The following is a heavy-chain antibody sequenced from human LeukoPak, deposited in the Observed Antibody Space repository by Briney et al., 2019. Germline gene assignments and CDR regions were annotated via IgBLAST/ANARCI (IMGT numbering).Heavy chain of an antibody. J-gene: IGHJ4*02. V-gene: IGHV3-23*01. CDR2: TSTSGGSA. Sequence: GGSLRLSCAGSGFTFSNNAMSWVRQAPGKGLEWVSATSTSGGSAYYADSVKGRFTISRDNSKNTLYLQMDSLRADDTAVYYCARYSGSYYYPPAWDLWGQGTLVTVSS. CDR1: GFTFSNNA. CDR3: ARYSGSYYYPPAWDL. D-gene: IGHD1-26*01.